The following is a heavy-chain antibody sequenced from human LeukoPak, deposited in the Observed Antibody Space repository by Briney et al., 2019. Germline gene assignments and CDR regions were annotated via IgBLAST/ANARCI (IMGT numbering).Heavy chain of an antibody. D-gene: IGHD2-21*02. J-gene: IGHJ4*02. Sequence: SETLSLTCNVSGGSISSGDKYWSWIPQPPGKGLEWIGYIYYSGSTYYNPSLKSRLTITVDTSENQFSLHLTSVTAADTAVYFCARVTRWAGLDFWGQGTLVTVSS. CDR2: IYYSGST. CDR1: GGSISSGDKY. CDR3: ARVTRWAGLDF. V-gene: IGHV4-30-4*08.